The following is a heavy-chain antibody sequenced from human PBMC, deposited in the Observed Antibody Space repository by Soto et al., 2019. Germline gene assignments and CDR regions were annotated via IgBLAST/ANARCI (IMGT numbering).Heavy chain of an antibody. V-gene: IGHV1-69*13. CDR2: IIPIFGTA. J-gene: IGHJ6*02. Sequence: GASVKISCKASGATFSSYAISWVRQAPGQGLEWMGGIIPIFGTANYAQKFQGRVTITADESTSTAYMELSSLRSEDTAVYYCARGPTGTTAEVSYYGMDVLGQGTTVAVSS. CDR1: GATFSSYA. D-gene: IGHD1-7*01. CDR3: ARGPTGTTAEVSYYGMDV.